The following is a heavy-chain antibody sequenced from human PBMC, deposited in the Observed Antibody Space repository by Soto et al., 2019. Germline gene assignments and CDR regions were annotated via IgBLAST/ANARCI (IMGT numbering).Heavy chain of an antibody. CDR2: IWYDGSNK. Sequence: QVQLVESGGGVVQPGRSLRLSCAASGFTFSSYGMHWVRQAPGKGLEWVAVIWYDGSNKYYADSVKGRFTISRDNSKNTLYLQMNSLRAEDTAVYYCARGLPGLTGTTSPPLYGMDVWGQGTTVTVSS. CDR1: GFTFSSYG. CDR3: ARGLPGLTGTTSPPLYGMDV. D-gene: IGHD1-7*01. V-gene: IGHV3-33*01. J-gene: IGHJ6*02.